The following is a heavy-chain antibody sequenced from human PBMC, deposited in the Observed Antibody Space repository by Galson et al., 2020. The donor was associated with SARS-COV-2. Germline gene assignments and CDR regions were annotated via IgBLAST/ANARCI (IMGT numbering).Heavy chain of an antibody. CDR1: GTSISSGSYS. Sequence: SETLSLTCAVSGTSISSGSYSWNWIRQPPGQGLEWIGYISHSGGTSYNPSLKSRVTISGDRSKNQFSLRLSSVTAADTAVYYCARLHYGEYAPEAFDIWGPGTRVTVAS. CDR2: ISHSGGT. CDR3: ARLHYGEYAPEAFDI. J-gene: IGHJ3*02. D-gene: IGHD4-17*01. V-gene: IGHV4-30-2*01.